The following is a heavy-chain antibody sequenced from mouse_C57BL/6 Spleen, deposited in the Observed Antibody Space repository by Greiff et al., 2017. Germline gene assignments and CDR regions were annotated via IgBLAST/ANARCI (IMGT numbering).Heavy chain of an antibody. CDR3: ARESELGEDY. Sequence: VQLQQSGPELVKPGASVKISCKASGYTFTDYYMNWVKQSHGKSLEWIGDINPNNGGTSYNQKFKGKATLTVDKSSSTAYMELRSLTSEDSAVYYCARESELGEDYWGQGTTLTVSS. D-gene: IGHD4-1*01. CDR1: GYTFTDYY. V-gene: IGHV1-26*01. CDR2: INPNNGGT. J-gene: IGHJ2*01.